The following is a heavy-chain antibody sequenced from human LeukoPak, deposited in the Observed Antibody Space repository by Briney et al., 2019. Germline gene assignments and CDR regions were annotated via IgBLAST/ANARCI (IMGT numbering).Heavy chain of an antibody. CDR1: GFTVSSNY. V-gene: IGHV3-74*01. J-gene: IGHJ3*02. Sequence: GGSLRLSCAASGFTVSSNYMSWVRQAPGKGLVWVSRINTDGSSTNYADSVKGRFTISRDNAKNTLYLQMKSLRAEDTAVYYCARDVGGAFDIWGQGTMVTVSS. CDR2: INTDGSST. CDR3: ARDVGGAFDI.